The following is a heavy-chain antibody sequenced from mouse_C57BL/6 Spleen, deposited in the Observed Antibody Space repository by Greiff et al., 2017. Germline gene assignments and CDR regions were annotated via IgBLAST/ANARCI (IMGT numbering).Heavy chain of an antibody. CDR2: INPNNGGT. CDR1: GYTFTDYN. V-gene: IGHV1-22*01. J-gene: IGHJ3*01. D-gene: IGHD2-1*01. CDR3: ARDGIYCGNSWFAY. Sequence: EVQLQQSGPELVKPGASVKMSCKASGYTFTDYNMHWVQQSHGKSLEWIGYINPNNGGTSYNQKFKGKATLTVNKSSSTAYMELRSLTSEDSAVYYCARDGIYCGNSWFAYWGQGTLVTVSA.